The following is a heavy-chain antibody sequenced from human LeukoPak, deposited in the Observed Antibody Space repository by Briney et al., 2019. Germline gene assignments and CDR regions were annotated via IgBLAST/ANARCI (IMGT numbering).Heavy chain of an antibody. Sequence: GGSLRLSCAASGFTFSSYGMSWVRQAPGKGLEWLSLISGSGGATYYADSVQGRFSVSRDNSKNTLYLQISSLTAEDTAIYYCAEDDAVGGGYLDYWGLGTLVTVSS. CDR1: GFTFSSYG. CDR2: ISGSGGAT. V-gene: IGHV3-23*01. J-gene: IGHJ4*02. CDR3: AEDDAVGGGYLDY. D-gene: IGHD2-2*01.